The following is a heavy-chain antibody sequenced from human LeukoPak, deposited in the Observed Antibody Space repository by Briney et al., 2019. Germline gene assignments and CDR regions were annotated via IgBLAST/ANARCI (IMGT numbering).Heavy chain of an antibody. CDR1: GLPVSSNY. D-gene: IGHD1-7*01. CDR3: ARVFTWNYEDFDY. V-gene: IGHV3-66*02. CDR2: IYSGGST. J-gene: IGHJ4*02. Sequence: GGSLRPSCAASGLPVSSNYMGWPRKAPGKGREWVSVIYSGGSTYYADSVKGRFTISRDNSKNTLYLQMNSLRAEDTAVYYCARVFTWNYEDFDYWGQGTLVTVSS.